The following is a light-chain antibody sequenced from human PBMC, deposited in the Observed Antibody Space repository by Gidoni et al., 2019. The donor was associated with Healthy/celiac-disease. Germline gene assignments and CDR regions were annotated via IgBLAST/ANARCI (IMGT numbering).Light chain of an antibody. CDR3: QQRSNCPLT. CDR2: DAS. CDR1: QSVSSY. Sequence: EIVLTQSPATLSWSPGERATLSCRASQSVSSYLAWYQQKPGQAPKLLIYDASTWATGIPARFSGSGSGTDFTLTISSLQPEDFAVYYCQQRSNCPLTFGGGTKVEIK. J-gene: IGKJ4*01. V-gene: IGKV3-11*01.